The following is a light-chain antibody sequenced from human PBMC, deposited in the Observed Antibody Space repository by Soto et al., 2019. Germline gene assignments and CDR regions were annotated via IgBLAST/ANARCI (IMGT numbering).Light chain of an antibody. CDR3: QKYNSAPRT. CDR2: AAS. J-gene: IGKJ5*01. CDR1: QVISNY. Sequence: DIQMTQSPSSLSASVRDRVTITCRGSQVISNYLAGYQQKPGKVPKLLMYAASYLQSGVPSRFSVSGSGTDFTLTISSLQPEDVETYYCQKYNSAPRTFGQGTRLE. V-gene: IGKV1-27*01.